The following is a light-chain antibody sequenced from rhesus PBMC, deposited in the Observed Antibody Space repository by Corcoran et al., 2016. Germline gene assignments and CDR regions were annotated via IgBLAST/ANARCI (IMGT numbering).Light chain of an antibody. V-gene: IGKV1-25*01. J-gene: IGKJ4*01. CDR2: EAS. CDR1: QGITND. Sequence: DIQMTQSPSSLSASVGDRVTITCRASQGITNDLAWYQQKPGETPKLLIYEASSLQSGIPSRFSGSVSVTDFTLTISSLQPEDVATYYCQHYYSTPLTFGGGTKVEIK. CDR3: QHYYSTPLT.